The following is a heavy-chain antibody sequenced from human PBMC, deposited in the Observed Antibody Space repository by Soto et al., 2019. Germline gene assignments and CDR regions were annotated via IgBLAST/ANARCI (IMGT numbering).Heavy chain of an antibody. CDR3: AIEPDRYCSSTSCLSYFDY. V-gene: IGHV3-33*01. CDR1: GFTFSSYG. CDR2: IWYDGSNK. J-gene: IGHJ4*02. Sequence: QVQLVESGGGVVRPGRSLRLSCAASGFTFSSYGMHWVRQAPGKGLEWVAVIWYDGSNKYYADSVKGRFTISRDNSKNTLYPQMTNLRAEDTAVYYCAIEPDRYCSSTSCLSYFDYWGQGTLVTVSS. D-gene: IGHD2-2*01.